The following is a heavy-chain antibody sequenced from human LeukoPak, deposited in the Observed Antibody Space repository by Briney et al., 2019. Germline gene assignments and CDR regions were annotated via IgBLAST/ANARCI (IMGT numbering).Heavy chain of an antibody. CDR3: AKPGSSDIVVVPAAIPYYYYYYYMDV. D-gene: IGHD2-2*01. CDR2: INNSGGNT. V-gene: IGHV3-23*01. J-gene: IGHJ6*03. Sequence: GGSLRLSCAASGFSLSSYAMTWVRQAPGKGLEWVSTINNSGGNTYYADSVKGRFTISRDNSKNTLYLQMNSLRAEDTAVYYCAKPGSSDIVVVPAAIPYYYYYYYMDVWGKGTTVTVSS. CDR1: GFSLSSYA.